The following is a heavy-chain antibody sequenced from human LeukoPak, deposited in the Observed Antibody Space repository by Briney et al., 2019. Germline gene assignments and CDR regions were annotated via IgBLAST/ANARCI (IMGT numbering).Heavy chain of an antibody. CDR2: IYSSGST. CDR1: GFTVTSNS. J-gene: IGHJ4*02. CDR3: ARESYGGA. Sequence: PGGSLRLSCAASGFTVTSNSMSWVRQAPGEGLEWVSVIYSSGSTHFADSVKGRFSISRDNSKNTLYLLMSSLRLEDTAVYYCARESYGGAWGQGTLVTVSS. D-gene: IGHD1-26*01. V-gene: IGHV3-53*01.